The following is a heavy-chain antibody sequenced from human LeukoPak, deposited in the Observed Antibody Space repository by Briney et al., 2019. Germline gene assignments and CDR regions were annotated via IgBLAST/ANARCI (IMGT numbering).Heavy chain of an antibody. CDR1: GFTFSSYA. Sequence: GGSLRLSCAASGFTFSSYAMSWVRQAPGKGLEWVSAISGSGGSTYYVDSVKGRFTISRDNSKNTLYLQMNSLRAEDTAVYYCAKPKHIVVVIGWFDPWGQGTLVTVSS. V-gene: IGHV3-23*01. CDR3: AKPKHIVVVIGWFDP. CDR2: ISGSGGST. D-gene: IGHD2-21*01. J-gene: IGHJ5*02.